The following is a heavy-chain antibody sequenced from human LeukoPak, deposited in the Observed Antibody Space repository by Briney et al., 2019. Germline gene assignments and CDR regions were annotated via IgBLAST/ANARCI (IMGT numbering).Heavy chain of an antibody. CDR1: GGSFSGYY. D-gene: IGHD2-2*01. CDR2: INHSGST. V-gene: IGHV4-34*01. J-gene: IGHJ4*02. Sequence: SETLSLTCAVYGGSFSGYYWSWIRQPPGKGLEWIGEINHSGSTNYNPSLKSRVTISVDTSKNQFSLKLSSVTAADTAVYYCARGNEGYCSSTSRYSFDYWGQGTLVTVSS. CDR3: ARGNEGYCSSTSRYSFDY.